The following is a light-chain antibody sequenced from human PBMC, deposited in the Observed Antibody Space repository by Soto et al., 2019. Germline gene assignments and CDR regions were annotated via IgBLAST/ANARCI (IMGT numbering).Light chain of an antibody. CDR1: QTISSL. CDR3: QQYNSYPLT. J-gene: IGKJ5*01. V-gene: IGKV1-5*03. CDR2: KAS. Sequence: DIQMTQSPSTLSASVGDRVTITCRASQTISSLLAWYQQKPGRAPTLLIYKASTLESGVPSRFSGSGSGTEFSLTISSLQPDDFAPYYCQQYNSYPLTCGQGTRLESK.